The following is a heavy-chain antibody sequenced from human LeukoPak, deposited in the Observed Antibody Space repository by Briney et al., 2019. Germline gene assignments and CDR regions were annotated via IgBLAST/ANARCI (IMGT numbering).Heavy chain of an antibody. J-gene: IGHJ4*02. CDR1: GFTFSGSS. Sequence: GGSLRLSCAASGFTFSGSSMHWVRQAPGKGVEYVSTISSSGDSTYYADSVKGRFTVSRDNSKNTLYLQMGSLRVDDMAVYYCAKSDDYGDYVPVHWGQGTLVTVSS. D-gene: IGHD4-17*01. CDR2: ISSSGDST. V-gene: IGHV3-64*02. CDR3: AKSDDYGDYVPVH.